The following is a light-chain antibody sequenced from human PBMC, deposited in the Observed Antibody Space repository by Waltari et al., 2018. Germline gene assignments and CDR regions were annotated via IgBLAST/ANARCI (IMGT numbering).Light chain of an antibody. CDR1: SPINNY. CDR2: GAF. CDR3: QQRSNGLT. V-gene: IGKV3-11*01. J-gene: IGKJ4*01. Sequence: EVVLTQSPVILSLSPGERATLSCRARSPINNYLAWYQQRPGQAPSLLIHGAFQRAPGNPAMFTGGASCTDFTLTSSSLQPEDFGVYYCQQRSNGLTGGGGTKVEI.